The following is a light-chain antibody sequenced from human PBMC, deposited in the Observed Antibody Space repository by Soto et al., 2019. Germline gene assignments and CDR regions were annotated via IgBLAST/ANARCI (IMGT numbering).Light chain of an antibody. Sequence: DIQKTQSPSTLSASVGDRVAITCRASQSISGWLAWYKQKPGKAPKLLIYKASSLESGVPSRFSGSGSGTEFTLNISSLQPDEFATYYCQQYNSYPRTFGQGTKVEIK. V-gene: IGKV1-5*03. CDR1: QSISGW. J-gene: IGKJ1*01. CDR2: KAS. CDR3: QQYNSYPRT.